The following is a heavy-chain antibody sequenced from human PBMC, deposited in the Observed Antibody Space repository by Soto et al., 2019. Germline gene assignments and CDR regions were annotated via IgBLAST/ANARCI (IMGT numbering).Heavy chain of an antibody. D-gene: IGHD3-22*01. CDR1: GVNFSSYA. Sequence: VGSLRLSCAASGVNFSSYAMSWVRQAPGKGLEWVSAISGSGGSTYYADSVKGRFTISRDNSKNTLYLQMNSLRAEDTAVYYCAKVCRFYYDSSGYYPNYYGMDVWGQGPTVTVSS. J-gene: IGHJ6*02. CDR2: ISGSGGST. CDR3: AKVCRFYYDSSGYYPNYYGMDV. V-gene: IGHV3-23*01.